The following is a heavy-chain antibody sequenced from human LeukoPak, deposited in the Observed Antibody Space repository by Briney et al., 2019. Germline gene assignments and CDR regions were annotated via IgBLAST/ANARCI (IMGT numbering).Heavy chain of an antibody. D-gene: IGHD6-25*01. J-gene: IGHJ6*03. V-gene: IGHV3-53*01. Sequence: AGGSLRLSCAASGFTVSSNYMTWVRQAPGKGLEWVSVIYAGGSTYYADSVKGRFTISRDNSKNTLYLLMNNLRAEDTAVYYCARAQRADYMDVWGKGTTVTISS. CDR2: IYAGGST. CDR3: ARAQRADYMDV. CDR1: GFTVSSNY.